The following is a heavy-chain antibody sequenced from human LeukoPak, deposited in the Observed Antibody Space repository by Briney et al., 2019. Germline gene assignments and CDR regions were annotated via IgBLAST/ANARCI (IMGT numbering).Heavy chain of an antibody. J-gene: IGHJ4*02. CDR1: GGSISSYY. V-gene: IGHV4-4*07. Sequence: SETLSLTCTVSGGSISSYYWSWIRQPAGKGLEWIGRSYGGGSASYNPSLKSRVTMSVDTAKNQFSLKLSSVTAADTAVYYCARDLLYSSSSDGQGYWGQGTLVTVSS. D-gene: IGHD6-6*01. CDR3: ARDLLYSSSSDGQGY. CDR2: SYGGGSA.